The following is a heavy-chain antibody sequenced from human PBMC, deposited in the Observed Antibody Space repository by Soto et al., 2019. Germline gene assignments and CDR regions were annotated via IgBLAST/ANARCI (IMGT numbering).Heavy chain of an antibody. V-gene: IGHV3-21*06. Sequence: EVQLVESGGGLVKPGGSLRLSCAASGFTFSRYGMNWLRQAPGKGLEWVASISSSTSYDYYADSVKGRFSTSRDNAKNSLNLEMYAWRTEDRAVYYCGRGPSVGGVGNWFESWGQGPLVTVSS. CDR2: ISSSTSYD. CDR3: GRGPSVGGVGNWFES. D-gene: IGHD1-26*01. J-gene: IGHJ5*01. CDR1: GFTFSRYG.